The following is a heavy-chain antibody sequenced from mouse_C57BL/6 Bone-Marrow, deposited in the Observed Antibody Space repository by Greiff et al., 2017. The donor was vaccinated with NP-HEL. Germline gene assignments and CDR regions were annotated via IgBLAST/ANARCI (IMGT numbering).Heavy chain of an antibody. J-gene: IGHJ1*03. CDR2: IDPSDSYT. CDR3: ARYYYGGDWYFDV. D-gene: IGHD1-1*01. Sequence: QVQLQQPGAELVKPGASVKLSCKASGYTFTSYWMQWVKQRPGQGLEWIGEIDPSDSYTNYNQKFKGKATLTVDKSSSTAYMQLSSLTSEDSAVYYCARYYYGGDWYFDVWGTGTTVTVSS. V-gene: IGHV1-50*01. CDR1: GYTFTSYW.